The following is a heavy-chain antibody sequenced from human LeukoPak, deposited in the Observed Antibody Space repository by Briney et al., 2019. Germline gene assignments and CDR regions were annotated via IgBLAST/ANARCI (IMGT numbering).Heavy chain of an antibody. CDR2: ISTSGST. Sequence: ETLSLTCTVSGGSISSYYWSWIRQPAGKGLEWIGRISTSGSTNYNPSLKSRVTMSVDTSKNQFSLKLSSVTAADTAVYYCARYSSSWDPFDYWGQGTLVTVSS. J-gene: IGHJ4*02. CDR1: GGSISSYY. V-gene: IGHV4-4*07. D-gene: IGHD6-13*01. CDR3: ARYSSSWDPFDY.